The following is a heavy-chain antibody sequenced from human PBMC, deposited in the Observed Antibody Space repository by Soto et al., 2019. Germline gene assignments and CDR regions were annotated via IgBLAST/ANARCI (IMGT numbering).Heavy chain of an antibody. CDR3: ARLVYDSSGYRPG. J-gene: IGHJ4*02. D-gene: IGHD3-22*01. CDR2: TYYRSKWSH. CDR1: GDSVSSNTVA. Sequence: SQTLSLTCVISGDSVSSNTVAWNWIRQSPSGGLEWLGRTYYRSKWSHDYAVSVESRITINPDTSKNQFSLQLDSVTPADTAVYYCARLVYDSSGYRPGWGQGTLVTVSS. V-gene: IGHV6-1*01.